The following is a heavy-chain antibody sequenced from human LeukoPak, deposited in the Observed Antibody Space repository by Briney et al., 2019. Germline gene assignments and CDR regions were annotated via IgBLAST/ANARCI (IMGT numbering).Heavy chain of an antibody. CDR1: GGSISSYY. D-gene: IGHD2-15*01. CDR2: IYYSGST. V-gene: IGHV4-59*01. J-gene: IGHJ3*02. Sequence: SETLSLTCTVSGGSISSYYWSWIRQPPGKGLEWIGYIYYSGSTNYNPSLKSRVTISVDKSKNQFSLKLSSVTAADTAVYYCARDYEDMDAFDIWGQGTMVTVSS. CDR3: ARDYEDMDAFDI.